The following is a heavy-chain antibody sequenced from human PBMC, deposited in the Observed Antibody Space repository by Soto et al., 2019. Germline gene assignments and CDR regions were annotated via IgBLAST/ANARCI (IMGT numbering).Heavy chain of an antibody. CDR1: GGTFSSYA. Sequence: SVKVSCKASGGTFSSYAISWVRQAPGQGLEWMGGIIPIFGTANYAQKFQGRVTITADKSTSTAYMELSSLRSEDTAGYYCARDRARGSGSTPYYFDYWGQGTLVTVSS. V-gene: IGHV1-69*06. J-gene: IGHJ4*02. CDR2: IIPIFGTA. D-gene: IGHD3-10*01. CDR3: ARDRARGSGSTPYYFDY.